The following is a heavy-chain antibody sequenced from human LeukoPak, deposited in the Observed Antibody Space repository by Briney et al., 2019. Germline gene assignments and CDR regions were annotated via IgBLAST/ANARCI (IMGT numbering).Heavy chain of an antibody. V-gene: IGHV3-23*01. CDR2: ISGSGGST. D-gene: IGHD3-22*01. Sequence: GGSLRLSCAASGFTFSSYWMHWVRQAPGKGLEWVSAISGSGGSTYYADSVKGRFTISRDNSKNTLYLQMNSLRAEDTAVYYCAKSRVYYYDSSGYNWFDPWGQGTLVTVSS. CDR1: GFTFSSYW. CDR3: AKSRVYYYDSSGYNWFDP. J-gene: IGHJ5*02.